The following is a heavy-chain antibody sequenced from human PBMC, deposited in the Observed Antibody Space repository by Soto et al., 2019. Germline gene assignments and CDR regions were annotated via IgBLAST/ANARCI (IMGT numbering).Heavy chain of an antibody. CDR3: ARDAVPVYYYDGGPGYYFDY. CDR1: GYTFTGYY. CDR2: INPNSGGT. Sequence: ASVKVSCKASGYTFTGYYMHWVRQAPGQGLEWMGWINPNSGGTNYAQKFQGWVTMTRDTSISTAYMELSRLRSDDTAVYYCARDAVPVYYYDGGPGYYFDYWGQGTLVTVSS. D-gene: IGHD3-22*01. J-gene: IGHJ4*02. V-gene: IGHV1-2*04.